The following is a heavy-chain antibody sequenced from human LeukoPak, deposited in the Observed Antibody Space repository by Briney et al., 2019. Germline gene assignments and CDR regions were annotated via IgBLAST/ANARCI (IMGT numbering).Heavy chain of an antibody. D-gene: IGHD3-10*01. CDR1: GGTFISYA. V-gene: IGHV1-2*06. Sequence: ASVKVSCKASGGTFISYAISWVRQAPGQGLEWMGRINPNSGGTNYAQKFQGRVTMTRDTSISTAYMELSRLRSDDTAVYYCARCAVRPKSYMDVWGQGTTVTVSS. CDR2: INPNSGGT. J-gene: IGHJ6*02. CDR3: ARCAVRPKSYMDV.